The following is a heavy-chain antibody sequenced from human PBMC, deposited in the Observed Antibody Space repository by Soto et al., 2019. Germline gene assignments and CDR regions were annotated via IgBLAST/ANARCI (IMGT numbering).Heavy chain of an antibody. D-gene: IGHD3-22*01. CDR2: ISAYNGNT. V-gene: IGHV1-18*01. CDR3: ARVLYYYDSSGYPPDAFDI. J-gene: IGHJ3*02. CDR1: GYTFTSYG. Sequence: ASVKVSCKASGYTFTSYGISWVRQAPGQGLEWMGWISAYNGNTNYAQKPQGRVTMTTDTSTSTAYMELRSLRSDDTAVYYCARVLYYYDSSGYPPDAFDIWGQGTMVTVSS.